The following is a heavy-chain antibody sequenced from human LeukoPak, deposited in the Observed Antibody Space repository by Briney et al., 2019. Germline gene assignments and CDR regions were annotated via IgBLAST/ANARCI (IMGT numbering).Heavy chain of an antibody. J-gene: IGHJ6*03. D-gene: IGHD3-10*01. Sequence: ASVKVSCKASGYTFPTYDINWVRQATGQGLEWMGWMNPNSGNTGYAQKFQGRVTITRSTSISTAYMELSSLRSEDTAVYYCARVGFGDGFRYYYYMDVWGKGTTVTVSS. CDR1: GYTFPTYD. CDR2: MNPNSGNT. V-gene: IGHV1-8*03. CDR3: ARVGFGDGFRYYYYMDV.